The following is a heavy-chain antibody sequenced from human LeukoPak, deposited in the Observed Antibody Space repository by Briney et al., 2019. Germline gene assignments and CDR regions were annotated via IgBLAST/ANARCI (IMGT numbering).Heavy chain of an antibody. J-gene: IGHJ6*02. CDR1: GFTFSSYG. CDR2: ISYDGSNK. D-gene: IGHD3-3*01. CDR3: AKEDLVWSGYYSPSLNYGMDV. Sequence: GGSLRLSCAASGFTFSSYGMHWVRQAPGKGLEWVAVISYDGSNKYYADSVKGRFTISRDNSKNTLYLQMNSLRAEDTAVYYCAKEDLVWSGYYSPSLNYGMDVWGQGTTVTVSS. V-gene: IGHV3-30*18.